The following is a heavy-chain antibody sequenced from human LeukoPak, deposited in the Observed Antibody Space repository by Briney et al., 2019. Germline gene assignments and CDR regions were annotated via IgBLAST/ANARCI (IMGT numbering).Heavy chain of an antibody. Sequence: PGGSLRLSCAASGFTFSSYAMTWVRQAPGKGLEWVSVIYSGGSTYYADSMKGRFTISRDNSKNTLYLQMNSLRAEDTAVYYCAKGRGGGNPFDYWGQGTLVTVSS. CDR2: IYSGGST. CDR3: AKGRGGGNPFDY. D-gene: IGHD1-14*01. V-gene: IGHV3-23*03. CDR1: GFTFSSYA. J-gene: IGHJ4*02.